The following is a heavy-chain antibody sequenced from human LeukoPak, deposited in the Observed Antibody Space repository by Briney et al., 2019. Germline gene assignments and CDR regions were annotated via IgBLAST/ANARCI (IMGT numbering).Heavy chain of an antibody. Sequence: GGSLRLSCAASGFTVSSNYMSRVRQAPGKGLEWVSVIYSGGNTYYADSVKGRFTISRDNSKNTLYLQMNSLRAEDTAVYYCARDVWGSGGYWGQGMLVTVSS. CDR2: IYSGGNT. CDR3: ARDVWGSGGY. D-gene: IGHD2-8*01. CDR1: GFTVSSNY. J-gene: IGHJ4*02. V-gene: IGHV3-53*01.